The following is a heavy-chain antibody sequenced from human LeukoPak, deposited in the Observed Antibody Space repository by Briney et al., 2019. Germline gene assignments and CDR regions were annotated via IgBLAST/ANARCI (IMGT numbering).Heavy chain of an antibody. J-gene: IGHJ4*02. CDR3: AKRSGAPNNFDY. CDR2: ISKDGGNK. D-gene: IGHD1-1*01. V-gene: IGHV3-43*02. Sequence: GGSLRLSCAASGFTFDEHDMYWVRQVPGKGLEWVCLISKDGGNKHYADSVKGRFSISRDNNRNSLSLQMNSLRSEDTALYFCAKRSGAPNNFDYWGQGTLVTVSS. CDR1: GFTFDEHD.